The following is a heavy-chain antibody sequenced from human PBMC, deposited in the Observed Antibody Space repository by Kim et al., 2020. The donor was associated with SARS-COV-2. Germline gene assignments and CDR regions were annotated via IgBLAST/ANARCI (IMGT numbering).Heavy chain of an antibody. V-gene: IGHV3-23*01. J-gene: IGHJ4*02. CDR2: VGDNDDGT. Sequence: GGSLRLSCAASGFTFSTYAIIWVRQAPGKGLEWVSIVGDNDDGTHYADFVKGRFTVSRDNSNNMSYLQMNSLRADETAVYYCAPVWNNFDNWGQGTLVTVSS. D-gene: IGHD1-1*01. CDR1: GFTFSTYA. CDR3: APVWNNFDN.